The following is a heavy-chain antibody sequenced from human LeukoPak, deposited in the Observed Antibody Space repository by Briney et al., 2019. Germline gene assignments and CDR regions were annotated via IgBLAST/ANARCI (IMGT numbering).Heavy chain of an antibody. CDR1: GGSFSGYY. Sequence: PSETLSLTCAVYGGSFSGYYWNWIRQPPGKGLEWIGEISHRGGTNYSPSLRSRVTMSVDTSKNQFSLKLRSVNAADTAVYYCATISGSYNAFAPWGQGTVVTVSS. CDR3: ATISGSYNAFAP. CDR2: ISHRGGT. V-gene: IGHV4-34*01. D-gene: IGHD1-26*01. J-gene: IGHJ3*01.